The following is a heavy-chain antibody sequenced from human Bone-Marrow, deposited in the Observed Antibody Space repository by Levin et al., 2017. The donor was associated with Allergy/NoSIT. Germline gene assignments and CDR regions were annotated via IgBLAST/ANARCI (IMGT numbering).Heavy chain of an antibody. J-gene: IGHJ5*02. CDR1: GGSIGTSD. D-gene: IGHD6-19*01. Sequence: SQTLSLTCTVSGGSIGTSDWSWIRQPPGKGLEWIGFISHAGSTNYNPSLKSRVSISVDTSKNQFFLKLQSVTAADTAVYYCARFYTSGWYWLDPWGQGTLVSVSS. V-gene: IGHV4-59*01. CDR3: ARFYTSGWYWLDP. CDR2: ISHAGST.